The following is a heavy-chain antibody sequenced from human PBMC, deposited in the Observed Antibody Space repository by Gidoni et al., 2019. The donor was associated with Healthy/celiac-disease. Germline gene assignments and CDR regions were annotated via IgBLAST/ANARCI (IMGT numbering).Heavy chain of an antibody. V-gene: IGHV4-39*01. CDR2: IYYSGST. J-gene: IGHJ4*02. CDR3: ASHRSQTWIWADY. CDR1: GGSISSSSYY. D-gene: IGHD5-12*01. Sequence: QLQLQESGPGLVKPSETLSLTCTVSGGSISSSSYYWGWIRQPPGKGLEWIGSIYYSGSTYYNPSLKSRVTISVDTSKNQFSLKLSSVTAADTAVYYCASHRSQTWIWADYGGQGTLVTVSS.